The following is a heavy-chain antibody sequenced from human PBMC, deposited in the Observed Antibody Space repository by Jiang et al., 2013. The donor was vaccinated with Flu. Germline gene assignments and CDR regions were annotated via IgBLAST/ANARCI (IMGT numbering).Heavy chain of an antibody. J-gene: IGHJ4*02. V-gene: IGHV5-51*03. CDR2: IYPGDSDT. Sequence: GAEVKKPGESLKISCKGSGYSFTNYWIAWVRQMPGKGLECMGIIYPGDSDTRYSPSSQGQVTISADQSISTAYLQWSSLKASDTAMYYCARLRSASVAGADYWAQGTLVTVSS. CDR3: ARLRSASVAGADY. D-gene: IGHD6-19*01. CDR1: GYSFTNYW.